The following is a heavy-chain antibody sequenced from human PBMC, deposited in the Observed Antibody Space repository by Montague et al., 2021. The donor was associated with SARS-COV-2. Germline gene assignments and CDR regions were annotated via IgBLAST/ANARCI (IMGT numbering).Heavy chain of an antibody. D-gene: IGHD3-22*01. CDR3: AGLMAKQAYYDSSGYYPLLRY. V-gene: IGHV3-23*01. Sequence: SLRLSCAASGFTGFTFSSYAMSWVRQAPGKGLEWVSAVSGSGGSTYYADSVKGRFTISRDNSKNTLYLHMNSLRAEDTAVHYCAGLMAKQAYYDSSGYYPLLRYWGQGTLVTVSS. CDR1: GFTGFTFSSYA. J-gene: IGHJ4*02. CDR2: VSGSGGST.